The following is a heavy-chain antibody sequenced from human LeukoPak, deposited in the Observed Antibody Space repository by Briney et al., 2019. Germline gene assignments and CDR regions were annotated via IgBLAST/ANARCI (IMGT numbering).Heavy chain of an antibody. CDR3: ARGPSAVAFDY. CDR2: INHSGST. V-gene: IGHV4-34*01. CDR1: GGSFSGYY. D-gene: IGHD6-13*01. J-gene: IGHJ4*02. Sequence: PSETLSLTCAVYGGSFSGYYWSWIRQPPGEGLEWIGEINHSGSTNYNPSLKSRVAISVDTSKNQFSLKLSSVTAADTAVYYCARGPSAVAFDYWGQGTLVTVSS.